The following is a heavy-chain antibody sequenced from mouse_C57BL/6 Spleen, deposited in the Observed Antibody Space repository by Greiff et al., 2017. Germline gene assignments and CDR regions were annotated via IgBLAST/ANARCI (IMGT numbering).Heavy chain of an antibody. CDR1: GYTFTGYW. Sequence: VHLLESGAELMKPGASVKLSCKASGYTFTGYWIEWVKQRPGHGLEWIGEIFPGSGCTNYNQKFKGKATFTADTSSNTAYMQLSSLTSEDSAIYCCARGGDYWGQGTTLTVSS. J-gene: IGHJ2*01. CDR3: ARGGDY. CDR2: IFPGSGCT. V-gene: IGHV1-9*01.